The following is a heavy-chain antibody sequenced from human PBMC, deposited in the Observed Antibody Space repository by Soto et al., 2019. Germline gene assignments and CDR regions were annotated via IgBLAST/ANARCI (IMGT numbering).Heavy chain of an antibody. CDR2: ISAYNGNT. D-gene: IGHD2-2*03. CDR3: ARGPDSTGYCSSTGCYSDWFDP. Sequence: ASVKVSCKASGYTFTSYGISWVRQAPGQGLEWMGWISAYNGNTNYAQKLQGRVTMTTDTSASTAYMELRSLRSDDTAVYYCARGPDSTGYCSSTGCYSDWFDPWGQGTLVTVSS. V-gene: IGHV1-18*01. CDR1: GYTFTSYG. J-gene: IGHJ5*02.